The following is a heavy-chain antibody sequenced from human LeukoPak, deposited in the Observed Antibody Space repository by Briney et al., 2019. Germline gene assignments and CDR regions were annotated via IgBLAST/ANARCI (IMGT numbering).Heavy chain of an antibody. CDR2: IYYSGST. CDR1: GGSISSYY. CDR3: ARGVAVAGNDAFDI. J-gene: IGHJ3*02. D-gene: IGHD6-19*01. Sequence: PSETLSLTCTASGGSISSYYWSWIRQPPGKGLEWIGYIYYSGSTNYNPSLKSRVTISVDTSKNQFSLKLSSVTAADTAVYYCARGVAVAGNDAFDIWGQGTMVTVSS. V-gene: IGHV4-59*01.